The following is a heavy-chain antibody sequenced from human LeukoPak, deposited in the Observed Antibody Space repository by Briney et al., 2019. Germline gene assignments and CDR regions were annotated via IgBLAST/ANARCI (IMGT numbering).Heavy chain of an antibody. D-gene: IGHD3-9*01. CDR1: GFTFTNYA. V-gene: IGHV3-23*01. CDR2: ISGSGGST. Sequence: PGGSLRLSCVASGFTFTNYAMSWVRQAPGKGLEWVSDISGSGGSTYYADPVKGRFTISRDNSKNTLYLQMNSLRAEDTAVFYCARSNYYDTLTGYAFDIWGQGTMVTVSS. CDR3: ARSNYYDTLTGYAFDI. J-gene: IGHJ3*02.